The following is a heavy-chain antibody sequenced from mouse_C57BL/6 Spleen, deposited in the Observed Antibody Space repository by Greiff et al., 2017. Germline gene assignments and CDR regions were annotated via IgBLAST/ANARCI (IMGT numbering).Heavy chain of an antibody. CDR1: GYTFTSYW. D-gene: IGHD2-4*01. CDR3: ARSDYDYDGNFDY. J-gene: IGHJ2*01. V-gene: IGHV1-55*01. Sequence: QVQLQQPGAELVKPGASVKMSCKASGYTFTSYWITWVKQRPGQGLEWIGDIYPGSGSNNYNEKFKSKATLTVDTSSSTAYMQLSSLTSEDSAVYYCARSDYDYDGNFDYWGQGTTLTVSS. CDR2: IYPGSGSN.